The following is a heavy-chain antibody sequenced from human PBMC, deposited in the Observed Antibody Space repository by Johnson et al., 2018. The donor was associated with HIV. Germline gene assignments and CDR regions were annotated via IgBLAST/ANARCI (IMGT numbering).Heavy chain of an antibody. J-gene: IGHJ3*02. V-gene: IGHV3-33*06. CDR1: GFTFSSYG. D-gene: IGHD6-19*01. CDR2: IWYDGSNK. Sequence: VQVVESGGGVVQPGRSLRLSCAASGFTFSSYGMHWVRQAPGKGLEWVAVIWYDGSNKYYADSVKGRFTISRDNSKNTLYLQMNSLRAEDTAVYYCAKVQSGWYVGADAFDIWGQGAMVTVSS. CDR3: AKVQSGWYVGADAFDI.